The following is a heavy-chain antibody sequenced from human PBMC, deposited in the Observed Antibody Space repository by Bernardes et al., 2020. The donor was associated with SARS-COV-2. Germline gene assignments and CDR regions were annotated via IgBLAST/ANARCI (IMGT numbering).Heavy chain of an antibody. CDR3: ARHVKTADNYFDF. CDR2: IHYSGST. Sequence: SETLSLTCTVSGGSITSLHYWSWIRQPPGKGLEWIGNIHYSGSTNYNPSLESRLSTSVDMSKNQFSLRLTSVTTADTAVYYCARHVKTADNYFDFWGQGTLVTVSS. V-gene: IGHV4-59*11. J-gene: IGHJ4*02. CDR1: GGSITSLHY.